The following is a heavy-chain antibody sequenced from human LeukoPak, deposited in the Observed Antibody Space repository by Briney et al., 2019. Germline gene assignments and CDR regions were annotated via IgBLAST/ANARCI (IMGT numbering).Heavy chain of an antibody. CDR2: IYYSGST. V-gene: IGHV4-59*01. D-gene: IGHD3-10*01. CDR1: GGSTSSYY. Sequence: SETLSLTCTVSGGSTSSYYWSWIRQPPGKGLEWIGYIYYSGSTNYNPSLKSRVTISVDTSKNQFSLKLSSVTAADTAVYYCARSMVRGVIINWFDPWGQGTLVTVSS. CDR3: ARSMVRGVIINWFDP. J-gene: IGHJ5*02.